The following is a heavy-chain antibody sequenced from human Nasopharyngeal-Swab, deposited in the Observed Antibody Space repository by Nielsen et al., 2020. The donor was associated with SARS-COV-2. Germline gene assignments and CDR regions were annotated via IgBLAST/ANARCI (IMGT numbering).Heavy chain of an antibody. Sequence: VKVSCKVSGYTLTELSMHWVRQAPGKGLEWMGGFDPEDGETIYAQKFQGRVTMTEDTSTDTAYMELSSLRSEDTAVYYCATVWRWGHIAIDYWGQGTLVTVSS. CDR1: GYTLTELS. CDR2: FDPEDGET. V-gene: IGHV1-24*01. J-gene: IGHJ4*02. CDR3: ATVWRWGHIAIDY. D-gene: IGHD4-23*01.